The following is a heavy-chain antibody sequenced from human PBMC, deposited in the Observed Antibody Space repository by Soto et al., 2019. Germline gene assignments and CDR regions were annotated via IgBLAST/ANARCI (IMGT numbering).Heavy chain of an antibody. Sequence: GGSLRLSCAASGFTFSSYGMHWVRQAPGKGLEWVAVISYDGSNKYYADSVKGRFTISRDNSKNTLYLQMNSLRAEDTAVYYCAKDLGAFTVVNGEDYWGQGTLVTVSS. V-gene: IGHV3-30*18. D-gene: IGHD2-15*01. CDR3: AKDLGAFTVVNGEDY. CDR2: ISYDGSNK. CDR1: GFTFSSYG. J-gene: IGHJ4*02.